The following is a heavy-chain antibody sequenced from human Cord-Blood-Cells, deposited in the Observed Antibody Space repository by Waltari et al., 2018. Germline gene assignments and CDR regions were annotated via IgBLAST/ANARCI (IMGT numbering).Heavy chain of an antibody. J-gene: IGHJ5*02. CDR3: ATLERPPSITNWFDP. Sequence: VQLVQSGAEVKKPGASVQVSCTVSGYTLTELPMHWVRPAPGKGLEWMGGFDPEDGETIYAQKFQGRVTMTEDTSTDTDYMELSSLRSEDTAVYYCATLERPPSITNWFDPWGQGTLVTVSS. CDR1: GYTLTELP. D-gene: IGHD1-1*01. CDR2: FDPEDGET. V-gene: IGHV1-24*01.